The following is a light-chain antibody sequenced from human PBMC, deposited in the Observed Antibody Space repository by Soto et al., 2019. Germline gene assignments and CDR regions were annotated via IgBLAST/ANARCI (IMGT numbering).Light chain of an antibody. CDR3: SSHTSSSSVV. V-gene: IGLV2-14*01. J-gene: IGLJ2*01. CDR1: SSDVGGYNY. Sequence: QSVLTQPASVSGSPGQSITISCTGTSSDVGGYNYVSWYQQHPSKAPKLMIYDVSNRPSGFSNRFSGSKSGNTASLPSSGLQAEDEADYYCSSHTSSSSVVFGGGTKLTVL. CDR2: DVS.